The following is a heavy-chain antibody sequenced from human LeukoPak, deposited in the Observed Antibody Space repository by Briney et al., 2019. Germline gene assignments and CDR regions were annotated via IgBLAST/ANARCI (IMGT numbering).Heavy chain of an antibody. V-gene: IGHV1-69*04. D-gene: IGHD3-3*01. J-gene: IGHJ1*01. CDR1: GGTFSSYA. Sequence: ASVKVSCKASGGTFSSYAISWVRQAPGQGLEWMGRIIPILGIANYAQKFQGRVTITADKSTSTAYMELSSLRSEDTAVYYCASGGTLYFQHWGQGTLVTVFS. CDR2: IIPILGIA. CDR3: ASGGTLYFQH.